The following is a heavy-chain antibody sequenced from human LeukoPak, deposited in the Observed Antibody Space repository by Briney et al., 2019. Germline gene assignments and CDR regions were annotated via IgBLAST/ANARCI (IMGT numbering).Heavy chain of an antibody. CDR1: GGSFSGYD. CDR3: ARCLWFGVLFGY. V-gene: IGHV4-34*01. CDR2: INHSGSS. Sequence: SETLSLTCAVYGGSFSGYDLSWIRQPPGKGLEWIGEINHSGSSNYNPFLASRGTLLVDTSKNQFYLKLSSVTAADTAVYYCARCLWFGVLFGYWGQGNLVSVSS. J-gene: IGHJ4*02. D-gene: IGHD3-10*01.